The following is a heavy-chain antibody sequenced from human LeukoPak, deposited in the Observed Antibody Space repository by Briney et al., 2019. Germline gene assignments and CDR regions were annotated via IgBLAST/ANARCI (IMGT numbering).Heavy chain of an antibody. CDR3: AAGIAVSSGFDY. D-gene: IGHD6-19*01. J-gene: IGHJ4*02. CDR2: FHPEDGEA. Sequence: ASVKVSCKASGYTLTEASMYWVRQAPGKGLEWMATFHPEDGEAIYAQQFQGRVTISEDTSADTAYMQLTTLRSDDTAIYYCAAGIAVSSGFDYWGQGPLVTVSS. V-gene: IGHV1-24*01. CDR1: GYTLTEAS.